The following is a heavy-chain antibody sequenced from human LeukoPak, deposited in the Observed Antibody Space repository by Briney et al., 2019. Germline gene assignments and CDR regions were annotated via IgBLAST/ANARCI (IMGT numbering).Heavy chain of an antibody. CDR3: ARDDYNTLGYNFHH. Sequence: PGGSLRLSCAASGFTFSSYGMHWVRQAPGKGLEWVALIRYDGSNKYYADSVKGRFTISRDNAKNTLYLQMNGLRPEDTAFYYCARDDYNTLGYNFHHWGQGTLVTVSS. D-gene: IGHD3-16*01. CDR1: GFTFSSYG. CDR2: IRYDGSNK. V-gene: IGHV3-30*02. J-gene: IGHJ1*01.